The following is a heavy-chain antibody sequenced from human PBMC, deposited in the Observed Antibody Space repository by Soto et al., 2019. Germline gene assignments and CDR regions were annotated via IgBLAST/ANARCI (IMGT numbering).Heavy chain of an antibody. CDR3: ARHYPIGNNWNYFDY. CDR2: ISYTGST. D-gene: IGHD1-1*01. CDR1: RLSIHSSS. V-gene: IGHV4-59*07. Sequence: SATLSLTCRNHRLSIHSSSSGWIRQPPGKGLEWIGYISYTGSTDYSPSLKSRVTISVDTSKNQFSLKVRSVTAADTAIYFCARHYPIGNNWNYFDYWGRG. J-gene: IGHJ4*02.